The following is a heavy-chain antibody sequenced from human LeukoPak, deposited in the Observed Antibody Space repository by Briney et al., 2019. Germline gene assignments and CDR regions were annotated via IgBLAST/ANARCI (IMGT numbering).Heavy chain of an antibody. V-gene: IGHV3-23*01. D-gene: IGHD2/OR15-2a*01. CDR2: ISGSGGST. Sequence: GGSLRLSCAASGFTFSSYAMSWVRQAPGKGLEWVSAISGSGGSTYYADSVEGRFTISRDNSKNTLYLQMNSLRAEDTAVYYCAKAGGYFNFCGARRCGYFDLGGRGTRVTVSS. CDR3: AKAGGYFNFCGARRCGYFDL. CDR1: GFTFSSYA. J-gene: IGHJ2*01.